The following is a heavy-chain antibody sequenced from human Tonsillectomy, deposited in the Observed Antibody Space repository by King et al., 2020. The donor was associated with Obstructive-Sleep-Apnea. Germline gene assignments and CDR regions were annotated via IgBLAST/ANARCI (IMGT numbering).Heavy chain of an antibody. CDR3: ASAAMRAPAFDY. Sequence: VQLVESGGGVVQPGRSLRLSCAASGFTFSSYGMHWVRQAPGKGLEWVALRSYYGNNKFYADSVKCRFTISRDTAKNTLYLKMSSLRAEDTAVYYCASAAMRAPAFDYWGQGTLVTVSS. V-gene: IGHV3-30*03. J-gene: IGHJ4*02. CDR2: RSYYGNNK. CDR1: GFTFSSYG. D-gene: IGHD2-2*01.